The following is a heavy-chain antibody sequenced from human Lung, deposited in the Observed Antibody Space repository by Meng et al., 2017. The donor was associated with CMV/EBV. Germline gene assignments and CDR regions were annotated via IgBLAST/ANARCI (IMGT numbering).Heavy chain of an antibody. D-gene: IGHD6-13*01. J-gene: IGHJ4*02. CDR3: ARVGSSSWSLFPDY. Sequence: GGSMRLSXAASGLTFSSYEMNWVRQAPGKGLEWVSYISSSGSTIYYADSVKGRFTISRDNAKNSLYLQMNSLRAEDTAVYYCARVGSSSWSLFPDYWGQGTLVTVSS. V-gene: IGHV3-48*03. CDR1: GLTFSSYE. CDR2: ISSSGSTI.